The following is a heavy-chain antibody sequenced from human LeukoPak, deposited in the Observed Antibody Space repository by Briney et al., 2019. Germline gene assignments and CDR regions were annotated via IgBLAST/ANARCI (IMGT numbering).Heavy chain of an antibody. CDR1: GGSIRSSSYY. CDR3: ARGRYSGSYYFDY. Sequence: SETLSLTCSVSGGSIRSSSYYWGWIRQPPGKGLEWIGSIYYSGSTYYNSSLKSRVTISVDMSKNQFSLKLSSVTAADTAVYYCARGRYSGSYYFDYWGQGTLVTVSS. V-gene: IGHV4-39*07. J-gene: IGHJ4*02. CDR2: IYYSGST. D-gene: IGHD1-26*01.